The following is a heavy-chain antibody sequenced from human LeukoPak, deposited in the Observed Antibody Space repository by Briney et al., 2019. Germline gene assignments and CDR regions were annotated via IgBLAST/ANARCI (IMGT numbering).Heavy chain of an antibody. CDR3: ARVAGWHWFDP. D-gene: IGHD6-19*01. CDR1: GFTFNSYS. J-gene: IGHJ5*02. CDR2: IRPSGDNT. Sequence: GGSLRLSCAASGFTFNSYSMNWVRQAPGRGLEWISSIRPSGDNTYYGDSVKGRFTISRDNSKNTVYLQMNNMRVDDTAVYYCARVAGWHWFDPWGQGTLVTVSS. V-gene: IGHV3-23*01.